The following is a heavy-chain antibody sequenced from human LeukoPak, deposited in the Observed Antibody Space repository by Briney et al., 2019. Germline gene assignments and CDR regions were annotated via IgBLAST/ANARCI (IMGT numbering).Heavy chain of an antibody. CDR2: FDPEDGET. CDR3: ATAEKYYFDY. J-gene: IGHJ4*02. V-gene: IGHV1-24*01. Sequence: ASVNVPCKVSGYTLTELSKHWVRQAPGTGLEWMGGFDPEDGETIYAQKFQGRVTMTEDTSTDTAYMELSSLRSEDTAVYYCATAEKYYFDYWGQGTLVTVSS. CDR1: GYTLTELS.